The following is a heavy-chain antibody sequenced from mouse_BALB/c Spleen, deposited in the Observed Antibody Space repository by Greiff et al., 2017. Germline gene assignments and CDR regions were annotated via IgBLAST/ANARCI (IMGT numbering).Heavy chain of an antibody. CDR2: ISDGSSYT. CDR3: ARDGDYRYDEGFAY. CDR1: GFTFSDYY. D-gene: IGHD2-14*01. V-gene: IGHV5-4*02. Sequence: EVKLVESGGGLVKPGGSLKLSCAASGFTFSDYYMYWVRQTPEKRLEWVATISDGSSYTYYPDSVKGRFTISRDNAKNNLYLQMSSLKSEDTAMYYCARDGDYRYDEGFAYWGQGTLVTVSA. J-gene: IGHJ3*01.